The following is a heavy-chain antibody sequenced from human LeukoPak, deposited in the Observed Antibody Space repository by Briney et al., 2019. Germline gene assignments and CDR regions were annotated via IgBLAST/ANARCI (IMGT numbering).Heavy chain of an antibody. D-gene: IGHD6-13*01. V-gene: IGHV4-34*01. CDR1: GGSFSGYY. CDR3: ARLDDRAARIAVGRSSTWSSRRGFDY. Sequence: SETLSLTCAVYGGSFSGYYWSWIRQPPGKGLEWIGEINHSVSTNYNPSRKSRVTISVDTSTNQFSLKLNSVTAAHTAVYYCARLDDRAARIAVGRSSTWSSRRGFDYWGQGTLVTVSS. CDR2: INHSVST. J-gene: IGHJ4*02.